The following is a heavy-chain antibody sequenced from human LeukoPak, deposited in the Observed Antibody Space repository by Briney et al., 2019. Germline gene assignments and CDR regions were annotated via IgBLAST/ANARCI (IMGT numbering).Heavy chain of an antibody. Sequence: PSETLSLTCAVYGGSFSGYYWSWIRQPPGKGLEWIGEINHSGSTNYNPSLKSRVTISVDTSKNQFSLKLSSVTAADTAVYYCARGQVFSGSYPFDCWGQGTLVTVSS. J-gene: IGHJ4*02. CDR1: GGSFSGYY. CDR3: ARGQVFSGSYPFDC. V-gene: IGHV4-34*01. D-gene: IGHD1-26*01. CDR2: INHSGST.